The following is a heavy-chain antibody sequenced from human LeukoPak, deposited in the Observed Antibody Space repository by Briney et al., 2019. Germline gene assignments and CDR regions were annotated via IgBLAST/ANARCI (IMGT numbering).Heavy chain of an antibody. CDR1: GYTFTSYG. CDR3: ATSIAVAGTDYYYGMDV. J-gene: IGHJ6*02. D-gene: IGHD6-19*01. Sequence: GASVKVSCKASGYTFTSYGISWVRQAPGQGLEWMGWISAYNGNTNYAQKLQGRVTMTTDTSTSTAYMELRSLRSDDTAVYYCATSIAVAGTDYYYGMDVWGQGTTVTVSS. V-gene: IGHV1-18*01. CDR2: ISAYNGNT.